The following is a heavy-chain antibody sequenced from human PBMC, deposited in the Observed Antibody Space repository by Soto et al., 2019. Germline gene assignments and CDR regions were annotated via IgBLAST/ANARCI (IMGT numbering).Heavy chain of an antibody. CDR3: ATQDGGVVY. J-gene: IGHJ4*02. Sequence: ASVKVSCKASGYTFTSYYMHWVRQAPGQGLEWMGRISPSDGSTSYAQKFQGRVTMTRDTSTSTVYMELSSLKSDDTAVYSCATQDGGVVYWGQGTLVTVSS. CDR2: ISPSDGST. D-gene: IGHD3-16*01. V-gene: IGHV1-46*01. CDR1: GYTFTSYY.